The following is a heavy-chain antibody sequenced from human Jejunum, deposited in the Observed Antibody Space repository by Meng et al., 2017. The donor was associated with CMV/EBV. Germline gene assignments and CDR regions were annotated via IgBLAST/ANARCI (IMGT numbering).Heavy chain of an antibody. CDR2: TSYDGNTQ. D-gene: IGHD3-16*01. J-gene: IGHJ4*02. CDR3: AKDGGGFNSSPFDY. CDR1: GFAFSSHA. V-gene: IGHV3-30*04. Sequence: GFAFSSHAMRWVRQAPGKGLEWVAVTSYDGNTQYYTDSVKGRFTISRDNSDNMVYLQMNSLRPDDTAVYYCAKDGGGFNSSPFDYWGQGTLVTVSS.